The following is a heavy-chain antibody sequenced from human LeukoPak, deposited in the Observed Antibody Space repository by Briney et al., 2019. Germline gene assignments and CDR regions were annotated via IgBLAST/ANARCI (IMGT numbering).Heavy chain of an antibody. J-gene: IGHJ3*02. Sequence: PGGSLRLSCAASGFTFSSYSMNWVRQAPGKGLGWVSSISSSSSYIYYADSVKGRFTISRDNAKNSLYLQMNSLRAEDTAVYYCARDKPGYSSSRSPFDIWGQGTMVTVSS. CDR1: GFTFSSYS. V-gene: IGHV3-21*01. D-gene: IGHD6-13*01. CDR2: ISSSSSYI. CDR3: ARDKPGYSSSRSPFDI.